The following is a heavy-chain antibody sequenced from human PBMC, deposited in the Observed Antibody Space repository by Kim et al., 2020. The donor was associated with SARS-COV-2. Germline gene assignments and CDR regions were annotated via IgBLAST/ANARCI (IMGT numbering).Heavy chain of an antibody. CDR1: GYNVNNDA. CDR3: ATSNAYYADSFDV. J-gene: IGHJ3*01. V-gene: IGHV1-18*04. Sequence: ASVKVSCKASGYNVNNDALHWVRQAPGQGLEWMGSISATTGATKYAHKVQGRMVVTSDRSSSTVYVDLKSLTSDDTAVYFCATSNAYYADSFDVWGQGTMVIVS. CDR2: ISATTGAT. D-gene: IGHD1-26*01.